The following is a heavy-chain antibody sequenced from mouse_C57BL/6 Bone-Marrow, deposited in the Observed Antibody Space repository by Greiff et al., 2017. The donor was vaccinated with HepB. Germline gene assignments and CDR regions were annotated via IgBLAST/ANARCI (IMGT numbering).Heavy chain of an antibody. D-gene: IGHD1-1*01. CDR3: AREYYYGSFYAMDY. CDR2: INPNNGGT. J-gene: IGHJ4*01. CDR1: GYTFTDYN. Sequence: EVQLVESGPELVKPGASVKMSCKASGYTFTDYNMHWVKQSHGKSLEWIGYINPNNGGTSYNQKFKGKATLTVNKSSSTAYMELRSLTSEDSAVYYCAREYYYGSFYAMDYWGQGTSVTVSS. V-gene: IGHV1-22*01.